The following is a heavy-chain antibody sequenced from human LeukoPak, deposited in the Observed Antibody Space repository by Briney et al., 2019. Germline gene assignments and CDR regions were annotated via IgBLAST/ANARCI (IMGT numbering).Heavy chain of an antibody. CDR1: GFTFDDYA. CDR2: ISWNSGSI. J-gene: IGHJ4*02. V-gene: IGHV3-9*01. CDR3: ARDASRGSSSSRRSPYFDY. Sequence: GRSLKLSCAASGFTFDDYAMHWVRQAPGKGLEWVSGISWNSGSIGYADSVKGRFTISRDNAKNSLYLQMSSLRAEDTAVYYCARDASRGSSSSRRSPYFDYWGQGTLVTVSS. D-gene: IGHD6-6*01.